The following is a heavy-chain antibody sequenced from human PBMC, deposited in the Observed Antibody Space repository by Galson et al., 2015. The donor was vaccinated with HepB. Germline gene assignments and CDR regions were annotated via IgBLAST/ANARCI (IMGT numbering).Heavy chain of an antibody. CDR2: IKSKTDGGTT. Sequence: SLRLSCAASGFTFSNAWMNWVRQAPGKGLEWVGRIKSKTDGGTTDYAAPVKGRFTISRDDSKNTLHLQMNSLKTEDTAVYYCTTDRYYYGMDVWGQGTTVTVSS. CDR1: GFTFSNAW. CDR3: TTDRYYYGMDV. J-gene: IGHJ6*02. V-gene: IGHV3-15*07.